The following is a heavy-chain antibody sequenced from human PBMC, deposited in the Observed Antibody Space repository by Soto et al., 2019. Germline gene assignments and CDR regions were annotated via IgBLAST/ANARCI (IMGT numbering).Heavy chain of an antibody. CDR1: GFTFSTYA. V-gene: IGHV3-23*01. J-gene: IGHJ4*02. Sequence: EVQLLVSGGGLVQPGGSLRLSCSTSGFTFSTYAMNWVRQAPGKGLEWVSALSGSGGTTYYADSVRGRFTISRDNSKTTLFLQMSSLRAEDTALYXXXKQRAGYGSGSDTFYFDFWGQGTLVTVSS. CDR2: LSGSGGTT. D-gene: IGHD3-10*01. CDR3: XKQRAGYGSGSDTFYFDF.